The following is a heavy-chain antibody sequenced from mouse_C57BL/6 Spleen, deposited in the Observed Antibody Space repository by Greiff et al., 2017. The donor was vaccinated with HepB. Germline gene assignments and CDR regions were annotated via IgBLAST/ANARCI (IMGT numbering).Heavy chain of an antibody. J-gene: IGHJ3*01. D-gene: IGHD2-2*01. CDR3: TREGAMVTTGAWFAY. V-gene: IGHV5-9-1*02. CDR2: ISSGGDYI. CDR1: GFTFSSYA. Sequence: EVKLMESGEGLVKPGGSLKLSCAASGFTFSSYAMSWVRQTPEKRLEWVAYISSGGDYIYYADTVKGRFTISRDNARNTLYLQMSSLKSEDTAMYYCTREGAMVTTGAWFAYWGQGTLVTVSA.